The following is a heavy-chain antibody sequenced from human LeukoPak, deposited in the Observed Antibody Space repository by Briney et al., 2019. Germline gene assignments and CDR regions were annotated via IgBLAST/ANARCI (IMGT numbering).Heavy chain of an antibody. J-gene: IGHJ4*02. V-gene: IGHV4-59*01. CDR1: GGSISSYY. CDR3: AKTGYSSSWYYFDY. Sequence: PPETLSLTCTVSGGSISSYYWSWVRQPPGEGLEWIGYIYYSGSTNYNPSLKSRVTISVDTSKNQFSLKLSSVTAADTAVYYCAKTGYSSSWYYFDYWGQGTLVTVSS. D-gene: IGHD6-13*01. CDR2: IYYSGST.